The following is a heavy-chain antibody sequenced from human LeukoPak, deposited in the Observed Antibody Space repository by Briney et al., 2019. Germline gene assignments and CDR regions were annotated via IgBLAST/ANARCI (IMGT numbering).Heavy chain of an antibody. CDR2: ISYDGSNK. J-gene: IGHJ6*02. CDR1: GFTFSSYA. V-gene: IGHV3-30-3*01. Sequence: GGSLRLSCAASGFTFSSYAMHWVRQAPGKGLEWVAVISYDGSNKYYADSVKGRFTISRDNSKNTLYLQMNSLRAEDTAVYYCARDGNTPSTIFGVVTSYYYYGMDVWGQGTTVTVSS. D-gene: IGHD3-3*01. CDR3: ARDGNTPSTIFGVVTSYYYYGMDV.